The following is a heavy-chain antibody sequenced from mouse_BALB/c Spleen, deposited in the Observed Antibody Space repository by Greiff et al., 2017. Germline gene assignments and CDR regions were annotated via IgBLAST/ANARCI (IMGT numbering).Heavy chain of an antibody. D-gene: IGHD2-4*01. Sequence: VQLQESGAELVRPGASVKLSCTASGFNFNDYYMHWVKQSPEQGLEWIGWIDPGNGDTYYAPKFQGMDTMTADTSSNTTYLQLSSLTSEDTAVYYWNSVKYECDCVADWGEGTLVTVSA. CDR3: NSVKYECDCVAD. CDR2: IDPGNGDT. CDR1: GFNFNDYY. V-gene: IGHV14-4*02. J-gene: IGHJ3*01.